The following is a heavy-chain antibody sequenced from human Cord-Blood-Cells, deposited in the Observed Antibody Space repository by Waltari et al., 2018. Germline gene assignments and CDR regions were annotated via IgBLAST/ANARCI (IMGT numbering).Heavy chain of an antibody. J-gene: IGHJ3*02. Sequence: EVQLVESGGGLVQPGGSLRLSCAASGFTVSSNYMSWVRRAPGKGLGWVSGINSGGSKYYASSVKGRFTISRDNSKNTLYLQMNSLRAEDTAVYYCASGVVVIAMCAFDIWGQGTMVTVSS. D-gene: IGHD2-21*01. CDR1: GFTVSSNY. CDR2: INSGGSK. V-gene: IGHV3-66*01. CDR3: ASGVVVIAMCAFDI.